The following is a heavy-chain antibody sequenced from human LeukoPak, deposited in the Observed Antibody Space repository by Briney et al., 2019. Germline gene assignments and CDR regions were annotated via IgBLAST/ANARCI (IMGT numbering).Heavy chain of an antibody. D-gene: IGHD4-23*01. V-gene: IGHV4-30-2*01. CDR3: ARANGGNSPFDY. CDR1: GGSISSDY. J-gene: IGHJ4*02. Sequence: SETLSLTCTVSGGSISSDYWSWIRQPPGKGLEWIGYIYHSGSTYYNPSLKSRVTISVDRSKNQFSLKLSSVTAADTAVYYCARANGGNSPFDYWGQGTLVTVSS. CDR2: IYHSGST.